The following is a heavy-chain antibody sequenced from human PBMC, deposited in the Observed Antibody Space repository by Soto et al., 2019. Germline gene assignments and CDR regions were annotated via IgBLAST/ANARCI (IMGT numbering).Heavy chain of an antibody. CDR3: ARQGSGSSSVLFDY. CDR2: IYYSGST. D-gene: IGHD6-13*01. V-gene: IGHV4-39*01. J-gene: IGHJ4*02. CDR1: GGSISSSSYY. Sequence: KPSETLSLTCTVSGGSISSSSYYWGWIRQPPGKGLEWIGSIYYSGSTYYNPSLKSRVTISVDTSKNQFSLKLSSVTAADTAVYYCARQGSGSSSVLFDYWGQGTLVTVSS.